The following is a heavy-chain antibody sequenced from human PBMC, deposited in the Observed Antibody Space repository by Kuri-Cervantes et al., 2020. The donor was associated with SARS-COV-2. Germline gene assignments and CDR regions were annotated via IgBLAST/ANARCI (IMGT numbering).Heavy chain of an antibody. Sequence: SQTLSLTCAVYGGSFSGYYWSWIRQPPGKGLEWIGEINHSGSTNYNPSLKSRVTISVDTSKNQFSLKLSSVTAADTAVYYCVRARDWFDPWGQGTLVTVSS. CDR2: INHSGST. CDR1: GGSFSGYY. CDR3: VRARDWFDP. J-gene: IGHJ5*02. V-gene: IGHV4-34*01.